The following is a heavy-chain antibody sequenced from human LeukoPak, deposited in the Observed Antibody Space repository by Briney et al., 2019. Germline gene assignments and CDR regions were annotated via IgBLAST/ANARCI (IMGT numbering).Heavy chain of an antibody. J-gene: IGHJ4*02. D-gene: IGHD6-13*01. CDR3: AKGRAMYSSSWPLDC. Sequence: GGSLRLSCAASGFTFTSYGIHWVRQAPGKGLEWVAFIRYDGSKKYYADSVKGRFTISRDNSKNTLYLQMNSLRAEDTAVYYCAKGRAMYSSSWPLDCWGQGTLVTVSS. V-gene: IGHV3-30*02. CDR1: GFTFTSYG. CDR2: IRYDGSKK.